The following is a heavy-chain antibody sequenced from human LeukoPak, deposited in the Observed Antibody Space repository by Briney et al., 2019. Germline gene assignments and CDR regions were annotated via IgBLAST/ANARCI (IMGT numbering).Heavy chain of an antibody. D-gene: IGHD2-15*01. V-gene: IGHV4-39*07. Sequence: SETLSLTCTVSGGSINNSTYYWGWIRQPPGKGLEWIGSIYYSGSTYYSPALKTRVTISVDTAKNQFSLKLSSVIAADAAVYFCARSATLRPNFDYWGQGTLVTVSS. CDR2: IYYSGST. J-gene: IGHJ4*02. CDR1: GGSINNSTYY. CDR3: ARSATLRPNFDY.